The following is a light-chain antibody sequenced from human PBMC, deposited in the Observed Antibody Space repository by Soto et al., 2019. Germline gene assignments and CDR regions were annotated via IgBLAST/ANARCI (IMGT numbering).Light chain of an antibody. Sequence: IQLTQSPSSLSASVGERVIITCRSSQGIGNSLAWYQQKAGRVPKLLMHSASTILSGVPSRFSGSGSGTDFNLTISSLQPEDVATYYCQQYDSAPWTFGQGNKVEIK. V-gene: IGKV1-27*01. J-gene: IGKJ1*01. CDR1: QGIGNS. CDR2: SAS. CDR3: QQYDSAPWT.